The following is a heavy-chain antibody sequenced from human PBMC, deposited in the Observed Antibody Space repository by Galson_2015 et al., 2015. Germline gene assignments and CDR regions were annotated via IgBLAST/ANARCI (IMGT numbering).Heavy chain of an antibody. Sequence: SLRLSCAASGFTFSNYWMNWVRRAPGKGLECVANLKPDGSEKYYVDSVQGRFTISRDNAKNSLYLQMNSLRADDTAVYYCARDQRERNYQGSGRDWGQGTLVTVSS. V-gene: IGHV3-7*04. CDR2: LKPDGSEK. CDR1: GFTFSNYW. J-gene: IGHJ4*02. D-gene: IGHD3-10*01. CDR3: ARDQRERNYQGSGRD.